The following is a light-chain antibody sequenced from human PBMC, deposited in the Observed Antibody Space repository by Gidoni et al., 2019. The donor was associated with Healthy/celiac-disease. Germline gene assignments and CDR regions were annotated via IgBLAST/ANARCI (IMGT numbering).Light chain of an antibody. CDR1: QDISNY. CDR3: QQYDNLPLT. CDR2: DAS. Sequence: DIQMNQSPSSLSASVGDRVTITCQASQDISNYLKWYQQKPGKAPKLLIYDASNCETGVPSRFSGSRSGTEFTFTISSLQPEDIATYYCQQYDNLPLTFGVGTKVEIK. J-gene: IGKJ4*01. V-gene: IGKV1-33*01.